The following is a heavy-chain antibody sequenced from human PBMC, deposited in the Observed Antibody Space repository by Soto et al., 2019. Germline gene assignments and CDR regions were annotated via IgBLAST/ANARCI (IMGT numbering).Heavy chain of an antibody. CDR1: GGSISSYY. CDR2: IYYSGST. Sequence: SETLSLTCTVSGGSISSYYWSWSRQPPGKGLEWIGYIYYSGSTNYNPSLKSRVTISVDTSKNQFSLKLSSVTAADTAVYYCARRYGGNLDYWGQGTLVTVSS. D-gene: IGHD1-26*01. V-gene: IGHV4-59*08. J-gene: IGHJ4*02. CDR3: ARRYGGNLDY.